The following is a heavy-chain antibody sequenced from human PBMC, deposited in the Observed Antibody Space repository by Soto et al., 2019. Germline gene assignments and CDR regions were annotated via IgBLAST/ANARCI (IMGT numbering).Heavy chain of an antibody. D-gene: IGHD3-3*01. Sequence: TGGSLRLSCAASGFTFSSYSMNWVRQAPGKGLEWVSYISSSSSTIYYADSVKGRFTISRDNAKNSLYLQMNSLRDEDTAVYYCARNPYYDFWSGLLGMDVWGQGTTVTVSS. CDR2: ISSSSSTI. CDR1: GFTFSSYS. J-gene: IGHJ6*02. CDR3: ARNPYYDFWSGLLGMDV. V-gene: IGHV3-48*02.